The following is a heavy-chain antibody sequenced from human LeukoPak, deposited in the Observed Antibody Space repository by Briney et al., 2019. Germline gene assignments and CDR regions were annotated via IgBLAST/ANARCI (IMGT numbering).Heavy chain of an antibody. J-gene: IGHJ4*02. V-gene: IGHV3-53*01. D-gene: IGHD2-15*01. CDR3: AIGSYCSGGSCYPLFDY. CDR1: GFTVKNNY. Sequence: GGSLRLSCGASGFTVKNNYMNWVRQAPGKGLEWGSGIYGDGSTYYTKSVKGRFTISRDSSKNTLYLQMNSLRAEDTAVYYCAIGSYCSGGSCYPLFDYWGRGTLVTVSS. CDR2: IYGDGST.